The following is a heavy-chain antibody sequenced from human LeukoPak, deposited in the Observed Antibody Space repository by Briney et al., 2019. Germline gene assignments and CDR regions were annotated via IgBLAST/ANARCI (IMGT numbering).Heavy chain of an antibody. Sequence: TSETLSLTCTVSAGSISSSYWSWILQPPGKGLESIGYIYYNGHTNYNPSLKSRVTISVDTSKNQFTLKLSSVTAADTAVYYCATILPVNYYMDVWGKGTTVTVSS. CDR3: ATILPVNYYMDV. D-gene: IGHD2-21*01. J-gene: IGHJ6*03. CDR1: AGSISSSY. V-gene: IGHV4-59*01. CDR2: IYYNGHT.